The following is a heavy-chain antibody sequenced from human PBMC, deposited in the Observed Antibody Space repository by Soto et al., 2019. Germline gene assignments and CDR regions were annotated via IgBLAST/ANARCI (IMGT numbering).Heavy chain of an antibody. V-gene: IGHV3-66*04. J-gene: IGHJ6*02. CDR2: IYSGGST. Sequence: GGSLRLSCAASGFTVSSNYMSWVRQASGKGLEWVSVIYSGGSTYYADSVKGRFTISRDNSKNTLYLQMNSLRAEDTAVYYCARLPAAVLMAVWRQGSTVTVSS. D-gene: IGHD2-2*01. CDR1: GFTVSSNY. CDR3: ARLPAAVLMAV.